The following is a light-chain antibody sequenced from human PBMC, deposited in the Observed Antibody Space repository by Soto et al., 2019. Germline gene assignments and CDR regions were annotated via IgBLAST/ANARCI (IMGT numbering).Light chain of an antibody. J-gene: IGKJ5*01. CDR1: QSVSSS. CDR2: GAS. Sequence: ELLMPQSPATQSVAPGERATLSCKASQSVSSSLAWYQQKPGQAPRLLIFGASIRATGVPARFSGSGSGTAFTLTISSLQSEDFALYSCQQYYDWPLITFGQGTRLEI. CDR3: QQYYDWPLIT. V-gene: IGKV3-15*01.